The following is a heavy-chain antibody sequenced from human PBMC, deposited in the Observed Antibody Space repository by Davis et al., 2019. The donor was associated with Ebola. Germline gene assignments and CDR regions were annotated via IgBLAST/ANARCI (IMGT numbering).Heavy chain of an antibody. Sequence: SETLSLTCTVSGGSIISSSSYWGWIRQPPGKGLEWIGYIYYSGSTTYNPSLKSRVTISVDTSKNQFSLKLRSVTAADTAVYYCARQGWSGYSLRHWLDPWGRGTLVTVSS. CDR1: GGSIISSSSY. CDR2: IYYSGST. CDR3: ARQGWSGYSLRHWLDP. V-gene: IGHV4-61*05. D-gene: IGHD3-3*01. J-gene: IGHJ5*02.